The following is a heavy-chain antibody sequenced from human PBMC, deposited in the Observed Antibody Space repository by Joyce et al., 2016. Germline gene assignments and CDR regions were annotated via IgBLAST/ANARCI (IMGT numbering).Heavy chain of an antibody. J-gene: IGHJ4*02. CDR1: GHKFTTYW. CDR3: ARTTRDSLDS. CDR2: ICPGDSDT. D-gene: IGHD4-11*01. V-gene: IGHV5-51*01. Sequence: EVQLVQSGAEVKKPGESLKISCKDFGHKFTTYWVAWVRQLPGKGLEWMGIICPGDSDTRYSPSFQGHVTFSADMSTSTAYLHLSSLKVSDTATYYCARTTRDSLDSWGQGTLVTVSS.